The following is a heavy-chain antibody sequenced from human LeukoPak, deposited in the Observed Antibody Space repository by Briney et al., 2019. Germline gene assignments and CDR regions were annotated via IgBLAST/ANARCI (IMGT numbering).Heavy chain of an antibody. V-gene: IGHV4-30-4*01. D-gene: IGHD2-2*01. CDR1: GGSISSGDYY. J-gene: IGHJ5*02. CDR3: ARGIVPAAMMADWFDP. CDR2: IYYSGST. Sequence: SQTLSLTCTVSGGSISSGDYYWSWIRQPPGKGLEWIGYIYYSGSTYYNPSLKSRVTISVDTSKNQFSLKLSSETAADTAVYYCARGIVPAAMMADWFDPWGQGTLVTVSS.